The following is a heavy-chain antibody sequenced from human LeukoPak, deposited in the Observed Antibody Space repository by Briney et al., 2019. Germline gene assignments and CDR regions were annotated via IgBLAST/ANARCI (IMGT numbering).Heavy chain of an antibody. CDR2: ISPKSGRG. Sequence: GASVNVSCTASGYTFSNYAISWVRQAPGQGLEWMGWISPKSGRGSYANNFQGRVTITTDTSTSTVYMELTSLTSDDTAVYYCARDVVTDYYWWFDPWGQGTLVTVSS. CDR1: GYTFSNYA. CDR3: ARDVVTDYYWWFDP. V-gene: IGHV1-18*04. D-gene: IGHD3-9*01. J-gene: IGHJ5*02.